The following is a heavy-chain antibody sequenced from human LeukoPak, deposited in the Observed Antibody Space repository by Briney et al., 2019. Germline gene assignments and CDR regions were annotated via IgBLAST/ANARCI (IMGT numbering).Heavy chain of an antibody. CDR1: GFTFSSYG. Sequence: GGSLRLSCAASGFTFSSYGMHWVRQAPGKGLEWVAVISYDGSNKYYADSVKGRFAISRDNSKNTLYLQMNSLRAEDTAVYYCARDYYGSGSYYTPYYFDYWGQGTLVTVSS. D-gene: IGHD3-10*01. V-gene: IGHV3-30*03. J-gene: IGHJ4*02. CDR2: ISYDGSNK. CDR3: ARDYYGSGSYYTPYYFDY.